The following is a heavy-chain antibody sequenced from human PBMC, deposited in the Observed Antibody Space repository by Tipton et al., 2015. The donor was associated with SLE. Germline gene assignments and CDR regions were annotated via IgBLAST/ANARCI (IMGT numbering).Heavy chain of an antibody. CDR2: INWNGGST. CDR1: GFTFDDYG. V-gene: IGHV3-20*04. J-gene: IGHJ6*02. CDR3: ARAAGPDYYYYGMDV. Sequence: SLRLSCAASGFTFDDYGMSWVRQAPGKGLEWVSGINWNGGSTGYADSVKGRFTISRDNAKNSLYLQMNSLRAEDTALYYCARAAGPDYYYYGMDVWGQGTTVTVSS. D-gene: IGHD6-13*01.